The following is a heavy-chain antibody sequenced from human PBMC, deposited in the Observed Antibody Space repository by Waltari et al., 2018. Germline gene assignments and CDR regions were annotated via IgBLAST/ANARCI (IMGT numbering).Heavy chain of an antibody. CDR2: ISDDGGNK. V-gene: IGHV3-30*18. D-gene: IGHD3-10*01. CDR3: AKDVSFFYGSGRFDH. J-gene: IGHJ4*02. CDR1: GFAFSTYG. Sequence: QVHSVESGGGVAQPGRSLRLSCAASGFAFSTYGMHWLRQSPGKGLEWVAVISDDGGNKYYRDSVKGRFTISRDNSKNTLYLQMNSLKIDDTAIYYCAKDVSFFYGSGRFDHWGQGTLVTVS.